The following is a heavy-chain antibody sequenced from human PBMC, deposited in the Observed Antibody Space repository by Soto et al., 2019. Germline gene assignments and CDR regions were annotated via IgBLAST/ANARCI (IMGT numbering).Heavy chain of an antibody. D-gene: IGHD6-19*01. CDR1: GGSFSGYY. J-gene: IGHJ4*02. CDR3: ARGRESQSSGWFDY. CDR2: INHSGST. Sequence: SETLSLTCAVYGGSFSGYYWSWIRQPPGKGLEWIGEINHSGSTNYNPSLKSRVTISVDTSKTQFSLKLSSVTAADTAVYYCARGRESQSSGWFDYWGQGPLVTVSS. V-gene: IGHV4-34*01.